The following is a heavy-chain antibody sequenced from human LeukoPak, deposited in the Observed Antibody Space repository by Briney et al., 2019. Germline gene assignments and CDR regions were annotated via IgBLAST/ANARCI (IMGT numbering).Heavy chain of an antibody. CDR3: AKDRRIRSGYYPFDY. J-gene: IGHJ4*02. Sequence: GGSLRLSCAASGFTFSSYGMHWVRQAPGKGLEWVAFIRYDGSNKYYADSVKGRFTISRDNSKNTLYLQMNSLRAEDTAVYYCAKDRRIRSGYYPFDYWGQGALVTVSS. CDR2: IRYDGSNK. CDR1: GFTFSSYG. D-gene: IGHD3-22*01. V-gene: IGHV3-30*02.